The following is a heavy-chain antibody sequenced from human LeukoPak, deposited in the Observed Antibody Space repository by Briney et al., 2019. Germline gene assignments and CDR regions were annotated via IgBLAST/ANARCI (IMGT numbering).Heavy chain of an antibody. V-gene: IGHV1-2*02. CDR2: INPNSGGT. Sequence: GASVKVSCKASGYTFSGSYMHWVRQAPGQGLEWMGWINPNSGGTNYAQKFQGRVTMTRDTSISTAYMELSRLRSDDTAVYYCARTMTTVTTVWAFDIWGQGTMVTVSS. J-gene: IGHJ3*02. CDR3: ARTMTTVTTVWAFDI. CDR1: GYTFSGSY. D-gene: IGHD4-17*01.